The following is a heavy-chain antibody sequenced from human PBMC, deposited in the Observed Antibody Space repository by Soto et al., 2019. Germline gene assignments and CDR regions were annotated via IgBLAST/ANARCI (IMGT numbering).Heavy chain of an antibody. CDR1: GYSFTTSW. D-gene: IGHD3-16*01. CDR2: IHPDDSAT. Sequence: GASLKISCKGSGYSFTTSWIGWVRQMPGKGLEWLGIIHPDDSATRYSPSFQGQVIISVDKSINTAYLQWSSLKASDTAMIYCARYLGNSFAMDVWGQGTTVTVSS. CDR3: ARYLGNSFAMDV. J-gene: IGHJ6*02. V-gene: IGHV5-51*01.